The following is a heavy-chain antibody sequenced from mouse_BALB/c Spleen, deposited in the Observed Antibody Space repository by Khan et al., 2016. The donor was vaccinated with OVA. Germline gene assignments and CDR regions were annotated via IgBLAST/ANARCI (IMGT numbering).Heavy chain of an antibody. Sequence: VQLKESGPELVKPGASVKMSCTASGYTFTSSVIHWVRQKSGQGLDWIGYIYPFNDGTKYNEKFEGKATLTSDKSSSTAYMELSSLTSEDSAVYDWARNYRYDVYFDSWGQGTTLTVSS. CDR1: GYTFTSSV. CDR3: ARNYRYDVYFDS. D-gene: IGHD2-14*01. V-gene: IGHV1S136*01. J-gene: IGHJ2*01. CDR2: IYPFNDGT.